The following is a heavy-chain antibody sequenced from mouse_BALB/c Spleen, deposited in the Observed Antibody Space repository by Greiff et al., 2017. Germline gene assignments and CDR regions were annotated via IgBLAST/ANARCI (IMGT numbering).Heavy chain of an antibody. Sequence: DVHLVESGGGLVQPGGSRKLSCAASGFTFSSFGMHWVRQAPEKGLEWVAYISSGSSTIYYADTVKGRFTISRDNPKNTLFLQMTSLRSEDTAMYYCARFYGAYAMDYWGQGTSVTVSS. CDR3: ARFYGAYAMDY. CDR2: ISSGSSTI. V-gene: IGHV5-17*02. CDR1: GFTFSSFG. D-gene: IGHD1-1*02. J-gene: IGHJ4*01.